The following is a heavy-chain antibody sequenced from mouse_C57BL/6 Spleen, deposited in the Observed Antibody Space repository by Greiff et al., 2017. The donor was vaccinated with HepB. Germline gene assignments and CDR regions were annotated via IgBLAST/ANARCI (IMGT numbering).Heavy chain of an antibody. J-gene: IGHJ1*03. Sequence: QVQLQQPGAELVKPGASVKMSCKASGYTFTSYWITWVKQRPGQGLEWIGDIYPGSGSTNYNEKFKSKATLTVDTSSSTAYMQLSSLTSEDSAVYYCARWIYYYGSRSYWYFDVWGTGTTVTVSS. D-gene: IGHD1-1*01. V-gene: IGHV1-55*01. CDR1: GYTFTSYW. CDR3: ARWIYYYGSRSYWYFDV. CDR2: IYPGSGST.